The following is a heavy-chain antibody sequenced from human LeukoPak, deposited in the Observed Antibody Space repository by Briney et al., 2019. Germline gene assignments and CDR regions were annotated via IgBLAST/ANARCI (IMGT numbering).Heavy chain of an antibody. J-gene: IGHJ6*03. CDR1: GESVSSRKHL. CDR2: IYDTGSI. CDR3: ASQMATTYYYYYYMDV. V-gene: IGHV4-39*01. Sequence: SETLSLTCTVSGESVSSRKHLWGWIRQAPGKGLEWIGNIYDTGSIFYNPSLKSRVTVSVDASKNQFSLKLGSVTAADTAVYYCASQMATTYYYYYYMDVWGKGTTVTVSS. D-gene: IGHD5-24*01.